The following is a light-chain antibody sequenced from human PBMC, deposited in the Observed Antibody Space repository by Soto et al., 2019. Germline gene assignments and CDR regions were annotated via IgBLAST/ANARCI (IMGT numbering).Light chain of an antibody. CDR1: TSHVRGYNY. J-gene: IGLJ1*01. V-gene: IGLV2-14*03. Sequence: SVLTPPASVSVSPGQSITIYCTGTTSHVRGYNYVSWYQQHPYKAPRLMIYDVSTRPSGVSDRFSGSKSGDTASLTISGIQAEDEADYYCTSFTSRHTYVFGTGTKVTVL. CDR2: DVS. CDR3: TSFTSRHTYV.